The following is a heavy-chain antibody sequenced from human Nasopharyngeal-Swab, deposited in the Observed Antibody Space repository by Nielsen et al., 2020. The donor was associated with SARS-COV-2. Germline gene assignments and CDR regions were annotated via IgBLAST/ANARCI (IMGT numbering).Heavy chain of an antibody. D-gene: IGHD1-26*01. CDR3: ARDGPSGSYDG. V-gene: IGHV3-23*01. CDR1: GFTFSSYA. Sequence: GESLKISCAASGFTFSSYAMSWVRQAPGKGLEWVSAISGSGGSTYYADSVRGRFTISRDNSKNTLYLQMNSLRAEDTAVYYCARDGPSGSYDGWGQGTLVTVSS. CDR2: ISGSGGST. J-gene: IGHJ4*02.